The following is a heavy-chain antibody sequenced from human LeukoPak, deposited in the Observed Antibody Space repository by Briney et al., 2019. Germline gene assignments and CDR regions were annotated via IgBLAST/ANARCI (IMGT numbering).Heavy chain of an antibody. Sequence: PGGSLRLSCAASGFTFSSYSMNWVRQAPGKGLEWVSSISSSSYIYYADSVKGRFTISRDNAKNSLYLQMNSLRAEDTAVYYCARDMARIAVAGSGIDYWGQGTLVTVSS. J-gene: IGHJ4*02. CDR1: GFTFSSYS. CDR2: ISSSSYI. V-gene: IGHV3-21*01. D-gene: IGHD6-19*01. CDR3: ARDMARIAVAGSGIDY.